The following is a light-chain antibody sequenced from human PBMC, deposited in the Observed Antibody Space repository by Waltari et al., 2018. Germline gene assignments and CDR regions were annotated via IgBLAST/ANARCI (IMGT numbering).Light chain of an antibody. V-gene: IGLV3-21*02. CDR3: HVWDANTVM. Sequence: SSVLTQAPSVSVAPGQTATVTCGGDNIGSRSVHWYQQKPGRAPVLVVYLDSDRPSGIPERFSGSKSGNAATLTISRVEAWDEADYYCHVWDANTVMFGGGTKLTVL. CDR1: NIGSRS. J-gene: IGLJ3*02. CDR2: LDS.